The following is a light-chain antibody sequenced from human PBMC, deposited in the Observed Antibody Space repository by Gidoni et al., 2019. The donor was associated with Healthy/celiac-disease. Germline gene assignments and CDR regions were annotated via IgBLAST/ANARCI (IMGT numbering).Light chain of an antibody. CDR3: QAWDSSTVV. V-gene: IGLV3-1*01. J-gene: IGLJ2*01. CDR2: QDY. Sequence: SYALPQPPSVSVSPGQTASITCSGDKLENKYSCWYQQKPGQSPVLGIYQDYKRPSGIPERFSGSNSGNTATLTISGTQAMDEADDDCQAWDSSTVVFGGGTKLTVL. CDR1: KLENKY.